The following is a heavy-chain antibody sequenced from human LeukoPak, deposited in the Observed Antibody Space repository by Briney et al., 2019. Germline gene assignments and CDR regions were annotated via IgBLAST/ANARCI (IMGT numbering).Heavy chain of an antibody. CDR1: GFSFNSAW. J-gene: IGHJ4*02. CDR2: IKDKNYGETK. CDR3: TTDPPGASDY. Sequence: PGGSLRLSCTASGFSFNSAWVSWVRQVPGKGLEWVGRIKDKNYGETKDYAAPVKGRFVISRDDSRNTLYLQMTSLKTEDTAIYYCTTDPPGASDYWGQGALVTVSS. V-gene: IGHV3-15*01. D-gene: IGHD3-10*01.